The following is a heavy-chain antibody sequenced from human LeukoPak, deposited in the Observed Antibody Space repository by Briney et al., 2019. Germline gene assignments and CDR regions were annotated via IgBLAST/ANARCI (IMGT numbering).Heavy chain of an antibody. Sequence: PGGSLRLSCAASGFTFSSYSMNWVRQAPGKGLEWVSSISCSSSYIYYADSVKGRFTISRDNAKNSLYLQMNSLRAEDTAVYYCARDHSGWYYFDYWGQGTLVTVSS. D-gene: IGHD6-19*01. J-gene: IGHJ4*02. V-gene: IGHV3-21*01. CDR2: ISCSSSYI. CDR1: GFTFSSYS. CDR3: ARDHSGWYYFDY.